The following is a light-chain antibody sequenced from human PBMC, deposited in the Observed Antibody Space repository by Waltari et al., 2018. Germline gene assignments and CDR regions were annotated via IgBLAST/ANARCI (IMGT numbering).Light chain of an antibody. V-gene: IGKV3D-15*01. CDR1: ESVGTD. Sequence: EIVMTQSPVSMSLSPGEGVTLSFTASESVGTDVAWYRHKPGQPPRLLIYFGSTRATGVPARISGSGSGTDFSLTISSLESEDFAFYYCQQSRQWPRRTFGQGTKLE. CDR2: FGS. CDR3: QQSRQWPRRT. J-gene: IGKJ2*01.